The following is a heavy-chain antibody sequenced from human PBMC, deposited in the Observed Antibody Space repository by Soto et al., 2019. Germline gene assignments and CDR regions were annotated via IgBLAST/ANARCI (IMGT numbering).Heavy chain of an antibody. D-gene: IGHD3-3*01. CDR3: AKTLLPSSYDFWSGYWHYYYYGMDV. J-gene: IGHJ6*02. Sequence: PGGSLRLSCAASGFTFSSYGMHWVRQAPGKGLEWVAVISYDGSNKYYADSVKGRFTISRDNSKNTLYLQMNSLRAEDTAVYYCAKTLLPSSYDFWSGYWHYYYYGMDVWGQGTTVTVSS. CDR1: GFTFSSYG. V-gene: IGHV3-30*18. CDR2: ISYDGSNK.